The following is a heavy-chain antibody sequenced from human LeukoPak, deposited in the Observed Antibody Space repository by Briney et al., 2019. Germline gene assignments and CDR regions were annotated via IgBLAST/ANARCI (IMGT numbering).Heavy chain of an antibody. CDR2: INHSGST. J-gene: IGHJ3*02. CDR3: ARAQPYSSGWYDAFDI. V-gene: IGHV4-34*01. D-gene: IGHD6-19*01. CDR1: GGSFSGYY. Sequence: SETLSLTCAVYGGSFSGYYRSWIRQPPGKGLEWIGEINHSGSTNYNPSLKSRVTISVDTSKNQFSLKLSSVTAADTAVYYCARAQPYSSGWYDAFDIWGQGTMVTVSS.